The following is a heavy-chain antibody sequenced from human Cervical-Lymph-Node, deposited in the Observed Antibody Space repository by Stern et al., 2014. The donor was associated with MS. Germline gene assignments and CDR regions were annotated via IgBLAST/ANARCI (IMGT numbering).Heavy chain of an antibody. Sequence: QVQLVQSGSELKKPGASVKVSCKASGYTFTAYALHWVRQAPGQGLEWMGWINTYTWNSTYAQGFPGRFVFSFDTSVTTAFLQFSSLKAEDTAVYYCARGSDEAAMPYWGQGSLVTVSS. D-gene: IGHD2-2*01. V-gene: IGHV7-4-1*02. J-gene: IGHJ4*02. CDR2: INTYTWNS. CDR3: ARGSDEAAMPY. CDR1: GYTFTAYA.